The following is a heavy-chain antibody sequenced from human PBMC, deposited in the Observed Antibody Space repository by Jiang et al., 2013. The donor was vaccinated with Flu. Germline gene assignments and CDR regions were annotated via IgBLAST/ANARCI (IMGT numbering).Heavy chain of an antibody. CDR2: IYWDDDK. CDR1: GFSLSTSGVG. J-gene: IGHJ4*02. Sequence: PTQTLTLTCTFSGFSLSTSGVGVGWIRQPPGKALEWLALIYWDDDKRYSPSLKSRLTITKDTSKNQVVLTMTNMDPVDTATYYCAHRGVADERGRLVADYWGQGTLVTVSS. V-gene: IGHV2-5*02. CDR3: AHRGVADERGRLVADY. D-gene: IGHD6-19*01.